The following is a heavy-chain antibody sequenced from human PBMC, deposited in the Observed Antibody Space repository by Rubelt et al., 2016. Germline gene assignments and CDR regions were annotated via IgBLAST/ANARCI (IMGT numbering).Heavy chain of an antibody. CDR3: EALIAVTGSANAFHL. CDR2: ISYDGKND. D-gene: IGHD6-19*01. CDR1: EFTFSDYG. Sequence: LSCAASEFTFSDYGMHWVRQTPGKGLEWVAAISYDGKNDYYADSGKGRFTISRDNSKNTLYLQMGSLRAEDTAVYYCEALIAVTGSANAFHLWGQGTKVIVSS. V-gene: IGHV3-30*03. J-gene: IGHJ3*01.